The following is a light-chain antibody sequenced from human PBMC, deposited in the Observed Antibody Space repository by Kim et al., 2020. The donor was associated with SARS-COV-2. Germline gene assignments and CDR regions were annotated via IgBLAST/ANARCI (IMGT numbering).Light chain of an antibody. CDR2: RAS. J-gene: IGKJ1*01. CDR3: QQYGRTPRT. V-gene: IGKV3-20*01. Sequence: SLSPGESATLSCRANQSVTYLAWYQQKPGQAPSLLMFRASSRAPGIPDRFSGSGSGTDFTLTIDRLEPEDFVVYYCQQYGRTPRTFGQGTKVDIK. CDR1: QSVTY.